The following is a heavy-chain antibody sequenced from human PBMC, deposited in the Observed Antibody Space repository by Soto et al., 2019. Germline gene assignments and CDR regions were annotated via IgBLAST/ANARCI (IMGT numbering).Heavy chain of an antibody. CDR1: GGSISSGGYC. CDR2: IYYSGST. V-gene: IGHV4-31*03. D-gene: IGHD1-1*01. J-gene: IGHJ3*02. Sequence: QVQLQESGPGLVKPSQTLSLTCTVSGGSISSGGYCWSWIRQHPGKGLEWIGYIYYSGSTYYNPSLKSRVTISVDTSKNQFSLKLSSVTAADTAVYYCARDISRSWNDDAFDIWGQGTMVTVSS. CDR3: ARDISRSWNDDAFDI.